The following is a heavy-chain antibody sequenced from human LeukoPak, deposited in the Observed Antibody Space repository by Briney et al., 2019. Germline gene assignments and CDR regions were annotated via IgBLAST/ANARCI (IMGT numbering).Heavy chain of an antibody. CDR3: ARTYYDFWSGPSYLDY. Sequence: PSETLSLTCTVSGGSISSSSSYWGWIRQPPGKGLEWIGSIYYSGSTYYNPSLKSRVTISVDTSKNQFSLKLSSVTAADTAVYYCARTYYDFWSGPSYLDYWGQGTLVTVSS. J-gene: IGHJ4*02. V-gene: IGHV4-39*07. CDR2: IYYSGST. CDR1: GGSISSSSSY. D-gene: IGHD3-3*01.